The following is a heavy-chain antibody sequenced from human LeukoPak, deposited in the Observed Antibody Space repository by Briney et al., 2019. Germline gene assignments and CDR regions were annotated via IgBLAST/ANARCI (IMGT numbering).Heavy chain of an antibody. Sequence: SETLSLTCTVSGGFINTPSYHWGWIRQSPGKGLEWIGSIYYTGSTSSNPSLNSRVTISVDTSKNQFSLKLSSVTAADTAVYYCARGMRGYSGYFYYYYMDVWGKGTTVTVSS. CDR1: GGFINTPSYH. D-gene: IGHD5-12*01. J-gene: IGHJ6*03. CDR3: ARGMRGYSGYFYYYYMDV. V-gene: IGHV4-39*07. CDR2: IYYTGST.